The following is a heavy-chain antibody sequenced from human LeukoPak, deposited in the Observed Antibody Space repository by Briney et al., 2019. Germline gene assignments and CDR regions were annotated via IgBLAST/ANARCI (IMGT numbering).Heavy chain of an antibody. Sequence: PGGSLRLSCAASGFTFSSYSMNWVRQAPGKGLEWVSAISGSGGSTYYADSVKGRFTISRDNSKNTLYLQMNSPRAEDTAVYYCAKLPYYYDSSQPYWGQGTLVTVSS. V-gene: IGHV3-23*01. CDR1: GFTFSSYS. D-gene: IGHD3-22*01. J-gene: IGHJ4*02. CDR3: AKLPYYYDSSQPY. CDR2: ISGSGGST.